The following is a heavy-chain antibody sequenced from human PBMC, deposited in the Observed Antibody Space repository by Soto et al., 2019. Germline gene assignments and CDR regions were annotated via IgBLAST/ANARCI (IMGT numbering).Heavy chain of an antibody. CDR3: ARGRGYSGYDRRFLDY. CDR1: GVTFNSFA. D-gene: IGHD5-12*01. J-gene: IGHJ4*02. Sequence: QVQLVQSGAEVKKPGSSVKVSCKGSGVTFNSFAITWVRQAPGQGLEWMGGNIPLFGTTNYAQKFQGRVTITADESTTTAYMELSSLKSEDTAVYYCARGRGYSGYDRRFLDYWGQGTLVTVSS. V-gene: IGHV1-69*01. CDR2: NIPLFGTT.